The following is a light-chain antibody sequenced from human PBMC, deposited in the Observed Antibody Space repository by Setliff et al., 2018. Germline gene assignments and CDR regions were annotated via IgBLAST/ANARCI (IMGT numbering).Light chain of an antibody. CDR2: EVS. CDR3: CSYAGSGTL. V-gene: IGLV2-23*02. J-gene: IGLJ2*01. CDR1: SSDVGSYNL. Sequence: QSVLTQPASVSGSPGQSITISCTGTSSDVGSYNLVSWYQQHPGKAPKLMLYEVSKRPSGVSNRFSASKSGNTASLTISGLQADDEADYYCCSYAGSGTLFGGGTQLTVL.